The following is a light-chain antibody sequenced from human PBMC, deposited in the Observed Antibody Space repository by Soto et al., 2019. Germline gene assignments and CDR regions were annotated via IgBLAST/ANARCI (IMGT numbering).Light chain of an antibody. CDR2: EVS. CDR3: SSYTSSTTRV. CDR1: SSDVGDYNY. J-gene: IGLJ2*01. V-gene: IGLV2-14*01. Sequence: QSALTQPASVSGSPGQSITISCTGTSSDVGDYNYVSWYQQHPGKAPKLMIYEVSNRPSGVSNRFSGSKSGNTASLTISGFQAEDEADYYCSSYTSSTTRVFGGGTKLTVL.